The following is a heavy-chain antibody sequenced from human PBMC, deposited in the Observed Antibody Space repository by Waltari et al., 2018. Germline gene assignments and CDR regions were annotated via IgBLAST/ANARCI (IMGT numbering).Heavy chain of an antibody. J-gene: IGHJ4*02. V-gene: IGHV4-59*01. CDR2: IDSSGST. Sequence: QVQLQESGPGLVKPSETLSLTCTVSGGSISSYYWSWIRQPPGKGLGWIGYIDSSGSTNYNPSLKSRVIISVDTSKNQFSLKVRSMTAADTAVYYCARDRGYQDYWGQGTLVTVSS. CDR3: ARDRGYQDY. CDR1: GGSISSYY. D-gene: IGHD3-10*01.